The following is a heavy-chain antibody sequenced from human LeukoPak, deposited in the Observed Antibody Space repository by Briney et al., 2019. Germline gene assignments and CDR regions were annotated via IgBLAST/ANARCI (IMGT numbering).Heavy chain of an antibody. CDR3: ARVPMKLGAFDI. CDR2: ISAYNGNT. D-gene: IGHD3-22*01. J-gene: IGHJ3*02. CDR1: GGTFSSYT. V-gene: IGHV1-18*01. Sequence: ASVKVSCKASGGTFSSYTINWVRQAPGQGLEWMGWISAYNGNTNYAQKLQGRVTMTTDTSTSTAYMELRSLRSDDTAVYYCARVPMKLGAFDIWGQGTMVTVSS.